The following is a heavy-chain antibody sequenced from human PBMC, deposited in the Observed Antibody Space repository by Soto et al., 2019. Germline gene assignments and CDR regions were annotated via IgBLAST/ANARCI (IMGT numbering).Heavy chain of an antibody. V-gene: IGHV3-74*01. CDR2: SNSDGSDT. CDR3: ARDRGWSLFDY. D-gene: IGHD6-19*01. J-gene: IGHJ4*02. Sequence: GSLRLSCAASGFTFSSYWMYWVRQAPGKGLVWVSRSNSDGSDTNYADSVKGRFTISRDNAKNTLYLQMNSLRAEDTAVYYCARDRGWSLFDYWGQGTLVTVSS. CDR1: GFTFSSYW.